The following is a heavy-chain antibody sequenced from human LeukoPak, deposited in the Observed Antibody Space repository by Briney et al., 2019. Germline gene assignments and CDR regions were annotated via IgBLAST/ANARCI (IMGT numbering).Heavy chain of an antibody. CDR3: ARHWEGVESDAFDI. D-gene: IGHD1-26*01. CDR1: GFTFEIYW. Sequence: GGSLRLSCAASGFTFEIYWMSWVRQAPGKGLEWVANIRKDGSEKNYVDSVKGRFTISRDNAKNSLYLQMNSLRADDTALYYCARHWEGVESDAFDIWGQGTMVT. CDR2: IRKDGSEK. V-gene: IGHV3-7*04. J-gene: IGHJ3*02.